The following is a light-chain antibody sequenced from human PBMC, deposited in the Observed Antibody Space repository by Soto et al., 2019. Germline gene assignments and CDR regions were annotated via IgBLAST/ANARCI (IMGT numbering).Light chain of an antibody. Sequence: DIQMTQSPYSLSAAVGDRVTITWRASQNINTYLNWYQQKPGKAPKLLIFDAASLQSGVPSRFSGSGSRTDFTLTITSLQPEDFATYYCQQTSSAPFTFGPGTKVDIK. CDR2: DAA. J-gene: IGKJ3*01. V-gene: IGKV1-39*01. CDR1: QNINTY. CDR3: QQTSSAPFT.